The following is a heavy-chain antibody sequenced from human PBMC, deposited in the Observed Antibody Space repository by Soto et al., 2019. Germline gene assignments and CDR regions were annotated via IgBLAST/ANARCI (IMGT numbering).Heavy chain of an antibody. V-gene: IGHV3-23*01. J-gene: IGHJ6*02. CDR1: GFIFSSYA. CDR3: AKAPKGDYKYGMDV. D-gene: IGHD4-17*01. CDR2: ITGNGGNT. Sequence: GGSLRLSCAASGFIFSSYAISWVRQAPGKGREWVSSITGNGGNTYYPESVKGRFTISRDNSKTTVYLQMNSLRAEDTAVYYCAKAPKGDYKYGMDVWGQGTSVTVSS.